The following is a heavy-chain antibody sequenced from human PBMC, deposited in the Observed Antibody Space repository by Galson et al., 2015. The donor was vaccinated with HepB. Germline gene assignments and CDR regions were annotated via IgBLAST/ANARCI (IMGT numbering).Heavy chain of an antibody. CDR3: ARDLAAVSRGVIITALLGGGYGMDV. CDR2: IWYDGSNK. J-gene: IGHJ6*02. Sequence: SLRLSCAASGFTFSSYGMHWVRQAPGKGLEWVAVIWYDGSNKYYADSVKGRFTISRDNSKNTLYLQMNSLRAEDTAVYYCARDLAAVSRGVIITALLGGGYGMDVWGQGTTVTVSS. D-gene: IGHD3-10*01. CDR1: GFTFSSYG. V-gene: IGHV3-33*01.